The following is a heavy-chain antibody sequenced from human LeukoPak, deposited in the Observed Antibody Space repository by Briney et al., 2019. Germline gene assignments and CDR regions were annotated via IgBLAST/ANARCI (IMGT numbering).Heavy chain of an antibody. CDR2: INPNSGGT. J-gene: IGHJ4*02. CDR3: ARVVVRDANNYKDY. Sequence: VASVKVSCKASGYTFTSYYMHWVRQAPGQGLEWMGWINPNSGGTNYAQKFQGRVTMTRDTSISTAYMELSRLRSDDTAMYYCARVVVRDANNYKDYWGQGTLVTVSS. CDR1: GYTFTSYY. V-gene: IGHV1-2*02. D-gene: IGHD5-24*01.